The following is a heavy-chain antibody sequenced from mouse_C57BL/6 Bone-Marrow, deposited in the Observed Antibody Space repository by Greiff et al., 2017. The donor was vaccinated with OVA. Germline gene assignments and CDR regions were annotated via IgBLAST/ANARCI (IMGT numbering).Heavy chain of an antibody. V-gene: IGHV1-19*01. J-gene: IGHJ3*01. CDR2: INPYNGGT. D-gene: IGHD2-14*01. Sequence: EVQLQQSGPVLVKPGASVKMSCKASGYTFTDYYMNWVKQSHGKSLVWIGVINPYNGGTSYNQKFKGKATLTVDKSSSTAYMELNSLTSEDSAVYYCARSRTWAWFAYWGQGTLVTVSA. CDR1: GYTFTDYY. CDR3: ARSRTWAWFAY.